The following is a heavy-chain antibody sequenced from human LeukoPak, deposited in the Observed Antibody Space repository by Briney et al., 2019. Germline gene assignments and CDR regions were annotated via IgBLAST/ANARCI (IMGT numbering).Heavy chain of an antibody. CDR2: MRHDGGYK. D-gene: IGHD3-10*01. Sequence: PGGSLRLSCAASGFSFSSYGMHWVRQAPGKGLEWVSFMRHDGGYKYYTDSAKGRFNISRDNSKNALYLQMDNLRAEDTAVYYCVKESSQGDNWSQGTLVTVSS. J-gene: IGHJ4*02. CDR1: GFSFSSYG. V-gene: IGHV3-30*02. CDR3: VKESSQGDN.